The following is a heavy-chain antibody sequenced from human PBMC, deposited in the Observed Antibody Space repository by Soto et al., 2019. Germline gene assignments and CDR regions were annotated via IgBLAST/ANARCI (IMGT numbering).Heavy chain of an antibody. V-gene: IGHV4-30-2*01. CDR3: ARVGDYGDSNFDY. J-gene: IGHJ4*02. CDR2: IYHSGST. D-gene: IGHD4-17*01. Sequence: SETLSLTCAVSGGSISSGGYSWSWIRQPPGKGLEWIGYIYHSGSTYYNPSLRSRVTISVDRSKNQFSLKLSSVTAADTAVYYCARVGDYGDSNFDYWGQGTLVTVSS. CDR1: GGSISSGGYS.